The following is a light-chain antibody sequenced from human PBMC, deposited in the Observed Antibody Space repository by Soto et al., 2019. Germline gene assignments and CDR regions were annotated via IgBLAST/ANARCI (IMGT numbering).Light chain of an antibody. CDR3: SSYAGSNNGV. V-gene: IGLV2-8*01. CDR2: DVN. J-gene: IGLJ3*02. CDR1: SSDVGGYNF. Sequence: QSALTQPPSAYGSPGQSLTISCTGTSSDVGGYNFVSWYQQHPGKAPKLMISDVNRRPSGVPDRVSGSKSGNTASLTVSGLQAEDEADYYCSSYAGSNNGVCVVGTKVTVL.